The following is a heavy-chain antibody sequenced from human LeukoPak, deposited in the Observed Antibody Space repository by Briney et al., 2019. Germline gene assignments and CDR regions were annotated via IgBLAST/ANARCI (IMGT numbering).Heavy chain of an antibody. J-gene: IGHJ4*02. CDR2: VAYSGST. V-gene: IGHV4-38-2*02. CDR3: ARVTGYRVEDYFDY. CDR1: GYSITSAYY. D-gene: IGHD6-13*01. Sequence: PSETLSLTRTVSGYSITSAYYWGWIRQPPGKGLEWIGSVAYSGSTYYNPSLKSRVTISVDTSKNQFSLKLSSVTAADTAVYYCARVTGYRVEDYFDYWGQGTLVTVSS.